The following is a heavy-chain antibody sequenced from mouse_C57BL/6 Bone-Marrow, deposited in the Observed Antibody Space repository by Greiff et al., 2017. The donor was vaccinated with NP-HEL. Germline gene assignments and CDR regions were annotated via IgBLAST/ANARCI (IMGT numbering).Heavy chain of an antibody. CDR1: GFSLTSYG. D-gene: IGHD1-1*01. V-gene: IGHV2-2*01. J-gene: IGHJ1*03. CDR3: ARRGDYGSSYWYFDV. CDR2: IWSGGST. Sequence: QVQLQQSGPGLVQPSQSLSITCTVSGFSLTSYGVHWVRQSPGKGLEWLGVIWSGGSTDYNAAFISRLSISKDNSKSQIFFKKISRQADDTAIYYCARRGDYGSSYWYFDVWGTGTTVTVSS.